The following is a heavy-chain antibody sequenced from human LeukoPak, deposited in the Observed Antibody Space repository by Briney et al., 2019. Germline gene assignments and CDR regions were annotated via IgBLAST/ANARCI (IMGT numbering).Heavy chain of an antibody. D-gene: IGHD6-13*01. CDR2: IYYSGST. CDR1: GGSISSYY. J-gene: IGHJ4*02. V-gene: IGHV4-39*07. CDR3: ARDGSSSWHAVPETLDY. Sequence: SETLSLTCTVSGGSISSYYWGWIRQPPGKGLEWIGSIYYSGSTYYNPSLKSRVTISVDTSKNQFSLKLSSVTAADTAVYYCARDGSSSWHAVPETLDYWGQGTLVTVSS.